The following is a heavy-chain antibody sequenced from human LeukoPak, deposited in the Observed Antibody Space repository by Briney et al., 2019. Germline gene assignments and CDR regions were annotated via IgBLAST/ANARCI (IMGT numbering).Heavy chain of an antibody. V-gene: IGHV3-48*04. Sequence: GGSLRLSCAASGFTFSSYSMIWVRQAPGKGLEWLSYIGLSSSPIYYVDSVKGRFTISRDNAKNSLYLQLNSLRTGGTAVYYCARVSFTRPYYFDYWGQGTLVTVSS. CDR2: IGLSSSPI. CDR1: GFTFSSYS. J-gene: IGHJ4*02. CDR3: ARVSFTRPYYFDY.